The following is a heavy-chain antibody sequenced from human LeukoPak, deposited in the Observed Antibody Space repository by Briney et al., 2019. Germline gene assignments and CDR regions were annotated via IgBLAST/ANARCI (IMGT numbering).Heavy chain of an antibody. Sequence: PSETLCLSCAVPGYSISSGYNWGWIRQPPGKGLEGSESIYHSGGTYYKPSLKSRVTISVDTSNNQFSLKLSSVPAADTAVYYCARDSYYGFDPWGEGTLVPVSS. CDR3: ARDSYYGFDP. V-gene: IGHV4-38-2*02. CDR2: IYHSGGT. D-gene: IGHD3-10*01. CDR1: GYSISSGYN. J-gene: IGHJ5*02.